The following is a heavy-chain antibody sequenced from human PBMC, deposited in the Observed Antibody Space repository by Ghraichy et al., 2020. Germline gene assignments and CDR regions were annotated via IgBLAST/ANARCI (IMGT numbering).Heavy chain of an antibody. Sequence: GGSLRLSCAASGFTFSSYSMNWVRQAPGKGLEWVSSISSSSYIYYADSVKGRFTISRDNAKNSLYLQMNSLRAEDTAVYYCAREYYYDSSGYPPFDYWGQGTLVTVSS. CDR1: GFTFSSYS. CDR3: AREYYYDSSGYPPFDY. J-gene: IGHJ4*02. CDR2: ISSSSYI. D-gene: IGHD3-22*01. V-gene: IGHV3-21*01.